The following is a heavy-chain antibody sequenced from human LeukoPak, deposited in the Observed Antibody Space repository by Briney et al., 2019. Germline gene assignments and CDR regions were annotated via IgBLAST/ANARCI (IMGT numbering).Heavy chain of an antibody. CDR1: GFTFTSYA. J-gene: IGHJ4*02. CDR3: ARGIHSGDSGPYYFDY. Sequence: GGSLRLSCAASGFTFTSYAISWVRQVPGQGLEWMGWISVYSGKIDYPQRVQDRVTMTTDTSTNTAYMELRSLRSDDTAVYYCARGIHSGDSGPYYFDYWGQGTLVTVSS. CDR2: ISVYSGKI. D-gene: IGHD1-26*01. V-gene: IGHV1-18*01.